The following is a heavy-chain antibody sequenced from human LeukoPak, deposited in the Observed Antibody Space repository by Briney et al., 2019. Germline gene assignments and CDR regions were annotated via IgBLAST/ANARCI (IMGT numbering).Heavy chain of an antibody. CDR2: MNPNSGNT. J-gene: IGHJ3*02. CDR1: GYTFTSYD. CDR3: ARESSRIAAAGNI. Sequence: ASVKVSCNASGYTFTSYDINWVRQATGQGLEWMGWMNPNSGNTGYAQKFQGRVTMTRNTSISTAYMELSSLRSEDTAVYYCARESSRIAAAGNIWGQGTVVTVSS. V-gene: IGHV1-8*01. D-gene: IGHD6-13*01.